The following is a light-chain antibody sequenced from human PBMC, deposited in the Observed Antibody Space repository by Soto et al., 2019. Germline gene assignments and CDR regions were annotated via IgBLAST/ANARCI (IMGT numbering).Light chain of an antibody. V-gene: IGLV1-44*01. Sequence: QSVLTQPPSASGTPGQRVTISCSGSSSNIGSNTVNWYQQLPGTAPKLLIHANNQRPSGVPDRFSGSKSGTSASLAISWLQSEEADYYCAAWDDSLNGYVSGNGTKVTVL. CDR1: SSNIGSNT. J-gene: IGLJ1*01. CDR3: AAWDDSLNGYV. CDR2: ANN.